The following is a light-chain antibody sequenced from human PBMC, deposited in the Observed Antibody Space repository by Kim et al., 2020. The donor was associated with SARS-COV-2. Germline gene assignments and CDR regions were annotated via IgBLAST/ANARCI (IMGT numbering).Light chain of an antibody. V-gene: IGKV3-20*01. Sequence: SPGDRATLSCWTSLSVSNNYLAWYQQKAGQAPRVLIYGASGRATGIPDRFGGSGSGTDFTLTISRLEPEDFAVYYCQHYGSSPETFGQGTKVDIK. CDR1: LSVSNNY. J-gene: IGKJ1*01. CDR3: QHYGSSPET. CDR2: GAS.